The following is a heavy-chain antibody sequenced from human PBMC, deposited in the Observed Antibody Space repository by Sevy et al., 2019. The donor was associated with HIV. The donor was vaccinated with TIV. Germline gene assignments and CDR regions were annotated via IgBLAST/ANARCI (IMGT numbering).Heavy chain of an antibody. Sequence: SETLSLTCAVYGGSFSGYYWSWIRQPPGKGLEWIGEINHSGSTNYNPSLKSRVTISVDTSKNQFSLKLSSVTAADTAVYYCTGTSAAATGGVVFDYWGQGTLVTVSS. V-gene: IGHV4-34*01. CDR2: INHSGST. J-gene: IGHJ4*02. CDR1: GGSFSGYY. D-gene: IGHD2-8*02. CDR3: TGTSAAATGGVVFDY.